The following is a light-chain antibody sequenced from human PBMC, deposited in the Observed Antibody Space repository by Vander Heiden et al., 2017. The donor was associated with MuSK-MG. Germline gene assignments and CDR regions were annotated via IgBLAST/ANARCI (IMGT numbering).Light chain of an antibody. CDR3: QQYNNCPPYT. Sequence: EIVMTHSPATLSVSPGERATLSCRASQSVSSNLAWYQQKPGQAPRLLIYGASTRATGIPASFSGSGSGTEFTLTISSLQSEDFAVYYCQQYNNCPPYTFGQGTKLEIK. V-gene: IGKV3-15*01. CDR2: GAS. J-gene: IGKJ2*01. CDR1: QSVSSN.